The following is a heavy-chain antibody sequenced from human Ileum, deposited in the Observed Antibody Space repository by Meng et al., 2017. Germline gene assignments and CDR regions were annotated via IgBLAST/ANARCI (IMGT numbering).Heavy chain of an antibody. CDR1: GGSFSGYY. Sequence: VELQQWGAGLLKPSETLSLPCAGYGGSFSGYYWSWIRQPPGKGLEWIGEINHSGSTNYNPSLKSRVTISVDTSKNQFSLKLSSVTAADTAVYYCARGLGYNYGHQGLDYWGQATLVTVSS. V-gene: IGHV4-34*01. D-gene: IGHD5-18*01. CDR2: INHSGST. J-gene: IGHJ4*02. CDR3: ARGLGYNYGHQGLDY.